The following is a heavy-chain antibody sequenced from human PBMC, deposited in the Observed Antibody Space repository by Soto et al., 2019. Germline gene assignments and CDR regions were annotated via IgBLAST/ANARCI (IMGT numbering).Heavy chain of an antibody. CDR2: MNPSSGHA. D-gene: IGHD3-10*01. V-gene: IGHV1-8*01. Sequence: QVQLVQSGAEVKKPGASVKVSCKASGYTFSSYDINWVRQATGQGLEWMGWMNPSSGHAGYAQTFQGRVTMTRDPAISTAYMERSSLKSEDTAVYFCARGRGVKVVRGWGQGTLVTVSS. J-gene: IGHJ4*02. CDR1: GYTFSSYD. CDR3: ARGRGVKVVRG.